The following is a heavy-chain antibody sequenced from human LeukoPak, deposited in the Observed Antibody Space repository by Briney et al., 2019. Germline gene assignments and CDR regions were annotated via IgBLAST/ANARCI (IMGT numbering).Heavy chain of an antibody. CDR2: IYTSGST. D-gene: IGHD6-6*01. CDR3: ARWGYSSSSPRYYYYMDV. J-gene: IGHJ6*03. CDR1: GGSISSGSYY. Sequence: SQTLSLTCTVSGGSISSGSYYWSWIRQPAGKGLEWIGRIYTSGSTNYNPSLKSRVTISVDTSKNQFSLKLSSVTAADTAVYYGARWGYSSSSPRYYYYMDVWGKGTTVTVSS. V-gene: IGHV4-61*02.